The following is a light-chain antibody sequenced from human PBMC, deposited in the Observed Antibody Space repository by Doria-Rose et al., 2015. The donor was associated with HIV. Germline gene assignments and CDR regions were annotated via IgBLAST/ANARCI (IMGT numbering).Light chain of an antibody. Sequence: TQSPGPLSLSPGERATLSCSDSHSFSSNYLAWYQQKPGQAPSLLIYDGSTRATGIPDRFSASGSGTDFTLTINRLEPEDFALYYCHQYGTSWTFGQGTKVE. CDR3: HQYGTSWT. J-gene: IGKJ1*01. V-gene: IGKV3-20*01. CDR1: HSFSSNY. CDR2: DGS.